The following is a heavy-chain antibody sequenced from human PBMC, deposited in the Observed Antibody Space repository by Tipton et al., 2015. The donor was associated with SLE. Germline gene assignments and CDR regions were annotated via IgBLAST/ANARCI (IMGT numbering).Heavy chain of an antibody. D-gene: IGHD1-14*01. CDR2: IYYSGST. CDR1: GGSISSYY. CDR3: AAQPVAGLWFFDL. V-gene: IGHV4-59*01. J-gene: IGHJ2*01. Sequence: TLSLTCTVSGGSISSYYWSWIRQPPGKGLEWIGDIYYSGSTNYNPSLKSRVTISVDTSKNQFSLKLSSVTAADTAVYYCAAQPVAGLWFFDLWGRGPLVTVSS.